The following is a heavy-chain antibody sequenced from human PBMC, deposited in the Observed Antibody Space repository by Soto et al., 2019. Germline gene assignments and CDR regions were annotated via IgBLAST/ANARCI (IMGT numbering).Heavy chain of an antibody. Sequence: PGGSLRLSWAAPGFTFNNYWMHWVRQVPGKGLVWVSRINSDGSSISYADSVKGRFTISRDNAKNTLYLQMKSLRAEDTAVYYCARYPYDSSGFFDFWGQGTVVTVSS. CDR1: GFTFNNYW. V-gene: IGHV3-74*01. D-gene: IGHD3-22*01. CDR2: INSDGSSI. CDR3: ARYPYDSSGFFDF. J-gene: IGHJ4*02.